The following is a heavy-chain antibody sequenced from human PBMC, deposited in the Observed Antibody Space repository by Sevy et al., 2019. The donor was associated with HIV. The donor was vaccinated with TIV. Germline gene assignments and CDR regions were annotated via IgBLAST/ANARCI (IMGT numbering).Heavy chain of an antibody. CDR2: IKQDGSEK. D-gene: IGHD3-3*01. Sequence: GGSVRLSCAASGFTFSSYWMSWVRQAPGKGLEWVANIKQDGSEKYYVDSVKGRFTISRDNAKNSLYLQTNSLRAEDTAVYYCAREGRITIFGSYYYGMDVWGQGTTVTVSS. J-gene: IGHJ6*02. CDR3: AREGRITIFGSYYYGMDV. V-gene: IGHV3-7*01. CDR1: GFTFSSYW.